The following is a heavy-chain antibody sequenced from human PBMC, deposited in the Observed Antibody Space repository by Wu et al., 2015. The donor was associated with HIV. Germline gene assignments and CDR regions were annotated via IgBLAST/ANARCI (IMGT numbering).Heavy chain of an antibody. V-gene: IGHV1-69*05. Sequence: QVQLMQSGAEVKKPGSSVKVSCKASGTTFISYTITWVRQAPGQGLEWMGGFIPIFGTANYAQKFQGRVTITTDESTATVYMEMSSLRFEDTAVYYCARGLRDILTGYYSAFEFWGQGALVTVSS. CDR2: FIPIFGTA. CDR1: GTTFISYT. D-gene: IGHD3-9*01. J-gene: IGHJ4*02. CDR3: ARGLRDILTGYYSAFEF.